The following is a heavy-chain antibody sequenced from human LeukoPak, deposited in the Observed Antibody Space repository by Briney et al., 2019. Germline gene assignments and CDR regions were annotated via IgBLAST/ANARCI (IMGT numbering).Heavy chain of an antibody. CDR3: ARQVMDNLRFDS. CDR2: INPSGGDT. J-gene: IGHJ4*02. V-gene: IGHV1-46*01. Sequence: GASVKVSCKASGYTVTSYYMHWVRQAPGQGLEWMGIINPSGGDTSYAQKFQGRLTMTRDTSTNTVYMELTSLRSEHTAVYYCARQVMDNLRFDSGGQGTLVTVSS. CDR1: GYTVTSYY. D-gene: IGHD1-14*01.